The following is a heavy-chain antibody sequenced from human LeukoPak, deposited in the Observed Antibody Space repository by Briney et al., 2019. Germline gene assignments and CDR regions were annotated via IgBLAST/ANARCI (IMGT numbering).Heavy chain of an antibody. V-gene: IGHV4-34*01. Sequence: SETLSLTCAVYGGSFSDYYWSWIRQPPGKGLEWIGEINHSGSTNYNPSLKSRVTILVDTSKNQFSLKLSSVTAAGTAVYYCARGLTSMPPGGYWGQGTLVTVSS. J-gene: IGHJ4*02. CDR2: INHSGST. D-gene: IGHD2/OR15-2a*01. CDR3: ARGLTSMPPGGY. CDR1: GGSFSDYY.